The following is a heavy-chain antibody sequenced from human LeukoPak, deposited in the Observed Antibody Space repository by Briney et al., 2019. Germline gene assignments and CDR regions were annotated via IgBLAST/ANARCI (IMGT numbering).Heavy chain of an antibody. CDR2: INPNSGGT. D-gene: IGHD4-17*01. J-gene: IGHJ4*02. CDR1: GYTFTGYY. CDR3: AREPTVTTGVLYY. V-gene: IGHV1-2*02. Sequence: GASVKVSCKASGYTFTGYYMHWVRQAPGQGLEWMGWINPNSGGTNYAQKFQGRVTMTRDTSISTAYMELSRLRSDDTAVYYCAREPTVTTGVLYYWGQGTLVTVSS.